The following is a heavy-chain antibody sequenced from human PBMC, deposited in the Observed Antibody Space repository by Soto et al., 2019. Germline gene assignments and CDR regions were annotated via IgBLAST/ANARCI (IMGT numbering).Heavy chain of an antibody. CDR2: ISSSSSTI. CDR3: ARDLNYGLFDY. D-gene: IGHD4-17*01. Sequence: EVQLVESGGGLVQPGGSLRLSCAASGFTFSSYSMNWVRQAPGKGLEWVSYISSSSSTIYYADSVKGRFTISRDNVKNSLYLQMYSLRDEDTAVYYCARDLNYGLFDYWGQGTLATVSS. V-gene: IGHV3-48*02. CDR1: GFTFSSYS. J-gene: IGHJ4*02.